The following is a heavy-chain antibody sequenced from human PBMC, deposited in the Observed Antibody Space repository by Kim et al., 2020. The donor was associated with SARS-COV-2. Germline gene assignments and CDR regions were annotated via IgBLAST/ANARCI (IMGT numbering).Heavy chain of an antibody. J-gene: IGHJ6*02. CDR1: GFMFKNYG. CDR2: IYYDGSSK. Sequence: GGSLRLSCAASGFMFKNYGMHWVRQAPGEGLEWVGGIYYDGSSKYYINSVRGRFNISRDNSNNMVYLQINTLRPEDTAVYYCAKDSGSGTYSKYYKFYGMDVWGQGTTVTVSS. CDR3: AKDSGSGTYSKYYKFYGMDV. V-gene: IGHV3-33*03. D-gene: IGHD3-10*01.